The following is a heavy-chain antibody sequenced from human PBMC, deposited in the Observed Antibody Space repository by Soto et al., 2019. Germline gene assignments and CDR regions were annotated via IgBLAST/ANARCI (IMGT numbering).Heavy chain of an antibody. CDR1: GFTFTNAW. V-gene: IGHV3-15*07. J-gene: IGHJ4*01. CDR2: IKSKTDGGTT. CDR3: TTDSYSTIIIVRFDY. D-gene: IGHD3-22*01. Sequence: EVQLVESGGGLVKPGGSLRLSCAASGFTFTNAWIHWVRQAPGKGLEWVGRIKSKTDGGTTDYAEPVKGRFAISRDDSNNMVYLQMNSLKIEDTAVYYCTTDSYSTIIIVRFDYWGHGTLVTVSS.